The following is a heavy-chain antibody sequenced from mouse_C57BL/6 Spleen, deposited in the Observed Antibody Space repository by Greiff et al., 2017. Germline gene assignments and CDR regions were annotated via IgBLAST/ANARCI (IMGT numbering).Heavy chain of an antibody. CDR3: ARLTTTGAMDY. V-gene: IGHV1-64*01. CDR2: IHPNSGST. J-gene: IGHJ4*01. D-gene: IGHD1-1*01. Sequence: QVQLQQPGAELVKPGASVKLSCKASGYTFTSYWMHWVKQRPGQGLEWIGMIHPNSGSTNYNEKFKSKATLTVDKSSSTAYMQLSSLTSEDSAVYYCARLTTTGAMDYWGQGTSVTVSS. CDR1: GYTFTSYW.